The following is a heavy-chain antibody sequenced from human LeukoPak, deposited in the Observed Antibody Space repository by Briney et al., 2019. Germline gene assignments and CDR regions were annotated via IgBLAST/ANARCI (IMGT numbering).Heavy chain of an antibody. Sequence: SETLSLTCTVSGGSISSYYRSWIRQPPGKGLEWIGCMYYTGSTNYNPSLKSRVTISVDTSKNQFSLKLSSVTAADTAVYYCASSTVVKSYYYNGMDVWGQGTTVTVSS. CDR3: ASSTVVKSYYYNGMDV. V-gene: IGHV4-59*01. D-gene: IGHD4-23*01. CDR2: MYYTGST. CDR1: GGSISSYY. J-gene: IGHJ6*02.